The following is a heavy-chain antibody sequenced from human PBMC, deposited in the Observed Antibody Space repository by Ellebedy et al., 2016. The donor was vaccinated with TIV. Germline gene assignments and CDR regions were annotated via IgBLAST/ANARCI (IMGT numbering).Heavy chain of an antibody. D-gene: IGHD1-14*01. CDR2: IGVSGAT. Sequence: PGGSLRLSCAASGFTFSNYDMHWVRQPTGKGLEWVSGIGVSGATYYPGSVKGRFTISRENAKNSLYLQMNSLRAEDTAVYYCAKSPSRKPGLVDYWGQGTLVTVSS. V-gene: IGHV3-13*01. J-gene: IGHJ4*02. CDR1: GFTFSNYD. CDR3: AKSPSRKPGLVDY.